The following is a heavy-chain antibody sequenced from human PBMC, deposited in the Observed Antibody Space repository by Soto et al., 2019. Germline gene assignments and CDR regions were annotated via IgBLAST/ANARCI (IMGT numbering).Heavy chain of an antibody. Sequence: SVKVSCKASGGTFSSYAISWVRQAPGQGLEWMGGIIPIFGTANYAQKFQGRVTITADESTSTAYMELSSLRSEDTAVYYCARTQLWFGELLSSYYYYYGMDVWGQGTTVTVSS. D-gene: IGHD3-10*01. V-gene: IGHV1-69*13. J-gene: IGHJ6*02. CDR3: ARTQLWFGELLSSYYYYYGMDV. CDR1: GGTFSSYA. CDR2: IIPIFGTA.